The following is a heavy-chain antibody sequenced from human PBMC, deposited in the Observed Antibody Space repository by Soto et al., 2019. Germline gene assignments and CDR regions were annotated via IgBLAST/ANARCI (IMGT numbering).Heavy chain of an antibody. Sequence: SVKVSCKASGGTFSSYAISWVRQAPGQGLEWMGGIIPIFGTANYAQKFQGRVTITADESTSTAYMELSSLRSEDTAVYYCARGLFYYDSSGYYGAPDAFDTWGQGTMVTVSS. D-gene: IGHD3-22*01. J-gene: IGHJ3*02. CDR3: ARGLFYYDSSGYYGAPDAFDT. V-gene: IGHV1-69*13. CDR2: IIPIFGTA. CDR1: GGTFSSYA.